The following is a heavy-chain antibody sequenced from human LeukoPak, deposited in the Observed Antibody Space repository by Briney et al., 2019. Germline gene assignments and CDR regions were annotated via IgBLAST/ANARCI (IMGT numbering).Heavy chain of an antibody. V-gene: IGHV4-34*01. CDR2: INHSGST. CDR1: GGSFSGYY. Sequence: SETLSLTCAVYGGSFSGYYWSWIRQPPGKGLEWIGEINHSGSTNYNPSLKSRVTISVDTPKNQFSLKLSSVTAADTAVYYCARGEDYDFWSGSNWFDPWGQGTLVTVSS. CDR3: ARGEDYDFWSGSNWFDP. J-gene: IGHJ5*02. D-gene: IGHD3-3*01.